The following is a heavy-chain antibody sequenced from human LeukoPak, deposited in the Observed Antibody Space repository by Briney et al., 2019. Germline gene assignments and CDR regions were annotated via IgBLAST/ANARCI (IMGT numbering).Heavy chain of an antibody. Sequence: NSSETLSLTCAVYGGSFSGYYWSWIRQPPGKGLEWIGEINHSGSTNYNPSLKSRVTTSVDTSKNQFSLKLSSVTAADTAVYYCATSVAVPVPEVGASRPHWFDPWGQGTLVTVSS. D-gene: IGHD1-26*01. CDR3: ATSVAVPVPEVGASRPHWFDP. CDR2: INHSGST. CDR1: GGSFSGYY. V-gene: IGHV4-34*01. J-gene: IGHJ5*02.